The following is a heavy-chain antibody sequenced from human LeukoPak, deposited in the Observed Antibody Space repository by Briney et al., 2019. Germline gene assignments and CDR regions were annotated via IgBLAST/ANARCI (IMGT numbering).Heavy chain of an antibody. CDR2: IWYDGSNK. Sequence: GGSLRLSCAASGFTFRSYWMHWVRQAPGKGLEWVAVIWYDGSNKYHADSVQGRFTISRDNSKNMVYLQMNSLRDEDTAVYYCARDPGGIHSYWGQGTLVTVSS. V-gene: IGHV3-33*08. CDR1: GFTFRSYW. J-gene: IGHJ4*02. D-gene: IGHD1-26*01. CDR3: ARDPGGIHSY.